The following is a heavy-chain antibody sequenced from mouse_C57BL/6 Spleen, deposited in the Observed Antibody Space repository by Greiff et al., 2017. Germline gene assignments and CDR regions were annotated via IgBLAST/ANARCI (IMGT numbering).Heavy chain of an antibody. Sequence: VQLQQSGAELARPGASVKMSCKASGYTFTSYTMHWVKQRPGPGLEWIGYINPSSGYTKYNQKFKDKATLTADKSSSTAYMQLSSLTSEDSAVYYCARSPYDYYAMDYWGQGTSVTVSS. CDR2: INPSSGYT. CDR1: GYTFTSYT. CDR3: ARSPYDYYAMDY. J-gene: IGHJ4*01. V-gene: IGHV1-4*01.